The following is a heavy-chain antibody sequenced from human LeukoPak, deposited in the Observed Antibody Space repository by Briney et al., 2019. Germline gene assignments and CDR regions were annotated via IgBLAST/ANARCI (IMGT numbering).Heavy chain of an antibody. V-gene: IGHV4-59*01. CDR2: IYYSGST. CDR3: AGAPRYCSSTSCYGDYFDY. D-gene: IGHD2-2*01. J-gene: IGHJ4*02. Sequence: SETLSLTCTVSGGSISSYYWSWIRQPPGKGLEWIGYIYYSGSTNYNPSLKSRVTISVDTSKNQFSLKLSSVTAADTAVYYCAGAPRYCSSTSCYGDYFDYWGQGTLVTVSS. CDR1: GGSISSYY.